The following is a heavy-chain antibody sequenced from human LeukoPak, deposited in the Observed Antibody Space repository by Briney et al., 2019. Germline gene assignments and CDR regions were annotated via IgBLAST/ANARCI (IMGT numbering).Heavy chain of an antibody. V-gene: IGHV3-21*01. CDR2: INIWNTST. CDR1: GFPFNKYK. D-gene: IGHD4-17*01. J-gene: IGHJ1*01. Sequence: PGGSLRLSCEASGFPFNKYKMDWVRQAPGKGLQWVSSINIWNTSTYYADSVKGRFTISRDDAKNSLYLQMNSLTAEDTAVYYCTRGLADYGDYSFWGQGTLFALSS. CDR3: TRGLADYGDYSF.